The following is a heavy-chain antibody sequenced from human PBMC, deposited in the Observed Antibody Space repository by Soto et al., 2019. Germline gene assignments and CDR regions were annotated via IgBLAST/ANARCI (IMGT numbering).Heavy chain of an antibody. CDR1: VFTFSSYN. V-gene: IGHV3-21*01. CDR3: ARVHSYDSSAYYL. CDR2: ISSSSSDI. Sequence: PGGSLRLACAASVFTFSSYNMNLVRQSPGKGLEWVSSISSSSSDIYYADSVKGRFTISRDNAKNSLYMQMSSLRAEDTAVYYCARVHSYDSSAYYLWGQGTPATASS. J-gene: IGHJ4*02. D-gene: IGHD3-22*01.